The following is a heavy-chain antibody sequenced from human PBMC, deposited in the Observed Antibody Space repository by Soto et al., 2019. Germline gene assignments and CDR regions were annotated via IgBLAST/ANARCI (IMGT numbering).Heavy chain of an antibody. D-gene: IGHD6-6*01. J-gene: IGHJ6*02. Sequence: SVKVSCKASGGTFSSYAVSWVRQAPGQGLEWMGVIIPLLNTPKYVQKFQGRVTITADASATTAYMELSSLRSEDTAVYYCARESSSPNYYYYGMDVWGQGTTVTSP. CDR2: IIPLLNTP. CDR3: ARESSSPNYYYYGMDV. CDR1: GGTFSSYA. V-gene: IGHV1-69*13.